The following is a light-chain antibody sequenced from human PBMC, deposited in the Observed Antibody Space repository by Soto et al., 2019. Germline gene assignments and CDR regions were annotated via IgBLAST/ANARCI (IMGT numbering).Light chain of an antibody. V-gene: IGKV3-11*01. CDR3: HQHSHWPPWT. Sequence: VLTQSPATLSLSPGERATLSCRASENVRTFVDWYQQKPGQAPRLLIYGASNRATDIPARFSGSGSGTDFTLTISNLESEDFAVYYCHQHSHWPPWTFGQGTRVEIQ. J-gene: IGKJ1*01. CDR1: ENVRTF. CDR2: GAS.